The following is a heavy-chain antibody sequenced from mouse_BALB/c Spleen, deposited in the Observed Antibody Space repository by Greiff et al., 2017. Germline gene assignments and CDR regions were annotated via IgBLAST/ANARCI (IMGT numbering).Heavy chain of an antibody. CDR2: ISSGGSYT. Sequence: EVQLVESGGGLVKPGGSLKLSCAASGFTFSSYTMSWVRQTPEKRLEWVATISSGGSYTYYPDSVKGRFTISRDNAKNTLYLQMSSLKSEDTAMYYCTRAGNGNFDYWGQGTTLTVSS. D-gene: IGHD2-1*01. CDR3: TRAGNGNFDY. J-gene: IGHJ2*01. CDR1: GFTFSSYT. V-gene: IGHV5-6-4*01.